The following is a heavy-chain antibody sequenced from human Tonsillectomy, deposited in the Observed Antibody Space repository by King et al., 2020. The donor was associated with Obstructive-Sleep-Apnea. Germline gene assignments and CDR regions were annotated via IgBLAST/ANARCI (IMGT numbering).Heavy chain of an antibody. V-gene: IGHV2-5*01. CDR1: GFSLSTSEVG. CDR2: IYWNDYQ. J-gene: IGHJ1*01. Sequence: ITLKESGPTLVKPTQTLTLTCTFSGFSLSTSEVGVGWIRQPPGKALEWLALIYWNDYQRCSPSLKSRLTITKDTSKNQVVLTMTNMDLVDPATYSCARTVYPVLFHHWGQGTLVTVSS. D-gene: IGHD3-16*01. CDR3: ARTVYPVLFHH.